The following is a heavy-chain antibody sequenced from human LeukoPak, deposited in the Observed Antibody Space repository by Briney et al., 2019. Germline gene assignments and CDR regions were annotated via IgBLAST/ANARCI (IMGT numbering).Heavy chain of an antibody. J-gene: IGHJ6*02. D-gene: IGHD6-6*01. CDR2: ISSSGSTI. V-gene: IGHV3-11*01. CDR1: GFTFSDYY. CDR3: AGTTIAARNYYYGMDV. Sequence: PGGSLRLSCAASGFTFSDYYMSWIRQAPGKGLEWVSYISSSGSTIYYADSVKGRFTISRDNAKNSLYLQMNSLRAEDTAVYYCAGTTIAARNYYYGMDVWGQGTTVTVSS.